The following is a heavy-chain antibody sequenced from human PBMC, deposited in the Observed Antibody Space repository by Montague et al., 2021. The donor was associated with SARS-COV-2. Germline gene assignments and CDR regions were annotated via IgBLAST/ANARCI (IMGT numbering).Heavy chain of an antibody. CDR1: GFTFNSYE. V-gene: IGHV3-48*03. J-gene: IGHJ6*02. CDR3: ARDGQQLVLYGVDV. CDR2: ISSSGSTI. Sequence: SLSLSLSASGFTFNSYEMNWVRQAPGKGLEWVSYISSSGSTIYYADSVKGRFTISRDNAKNSLYLQMNSLRAEDTAVYYCARDGQQLVLYGVDVWGQGTTVTVSS. D-gene: IGHD6-13*01.